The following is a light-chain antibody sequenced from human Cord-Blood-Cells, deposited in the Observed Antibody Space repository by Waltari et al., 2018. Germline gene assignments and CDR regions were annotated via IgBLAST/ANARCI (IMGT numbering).Light chain of an antibody. CDR3: QQRSNWL. Sequence: EIVLTQSPATMSSSPGARATLSCRASQSVSSYLAWYQQKPGQAPRLLINDASNRATGIPARFSGSGSGTDFTLTISSLEPEDFAVYYCQQRSNWLFGGGTKVEIK. V-gene: IGKV3-11*01. CDR1: QSVSSY. J-gene: IGKJ4*01. CDR2: DAS.